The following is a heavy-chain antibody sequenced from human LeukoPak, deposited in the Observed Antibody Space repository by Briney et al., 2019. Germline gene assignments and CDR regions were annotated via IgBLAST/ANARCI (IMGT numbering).Heavy chain of an antibody. CDR3: AREGLGYGDYGFDP. Sequence: SQTLSLTCTVSGGSISSGDYYWSWIRQPPGKGLEWIGYIYYSGSTNYNPSLKSRVTISVDTSKNQFSLKLSSVTAADTAVYYCAREGLGYGDYGFDPWGQGTLVTVSS. V-gene: IGHV4-61*08. J-gene: IGHJ5*02. CDR1: GGSISSGDYY. CDR2: IYYSGST. D-gene: IGHD4-17*01.